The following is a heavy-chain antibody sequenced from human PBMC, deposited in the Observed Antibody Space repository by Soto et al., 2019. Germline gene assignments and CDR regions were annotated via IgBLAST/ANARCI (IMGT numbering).Heavy chain of an antibody. D-gene: IGHD1-26*01. CDR2: ISSSSSYT. CDR1: GFTFSDYY. CDR3: ARGHSVGADGAFDI. V-gene: IGHV3-11*05. J-gene: IGHJ3*02. Sequence: QVQLVESGGGLVKPGGSLRLSCAASGFTFSDYYMSWIRQAPGKGLEWVSYISSSSSYTNYADSVKGRFTISRDNAKNSLYLQMNSLRAEDTAVYYCARGHSVGADGAFDIWGQGTMVTVSS.